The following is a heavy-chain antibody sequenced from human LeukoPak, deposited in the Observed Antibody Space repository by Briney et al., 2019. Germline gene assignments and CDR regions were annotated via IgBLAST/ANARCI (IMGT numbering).Heavy chain of an antibody. CDR1: GCSISNYY. CDR2: IYTSGST. CDR3: ARLPSQQPFDY. D-gene: IGHD6-13*01. J-gene: IGHJ4*02. Sequence: KPSETLSLTCAASGCSISNYYWRCIRQPAGKGLEWIGRIYTSGSTNYNPSFKSRVTISVVTSKNQFSLKLSSVTAAVSAGYYCARLPSQQPFDYWGQGTLVTVSS. V-gene: IGHV4-4*07.